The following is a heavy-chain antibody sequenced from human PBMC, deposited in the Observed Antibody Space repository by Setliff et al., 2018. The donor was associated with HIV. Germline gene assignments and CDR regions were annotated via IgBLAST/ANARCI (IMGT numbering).Heavy chain of an antibody. Sequence: GGSLRLSCTASGFTFGDYTMSWVRQAPGKGLEWVGFIRSKAYGGTTEYAASVRGRFIISRDDSKSIAYLQMNSLKSEDTAVYFCARVVLVPDGDYYSYNGMDVWGQGTTVTSP. J-gene: IGHJ6*02. D-gene: IGHD2-2*01. CDR1: GFTFGDYT. CDR3: ARVVLVPDGDYYSYNGMDV. CDR2: IRSKAYGGTT. V-gene: IGHV3-49*04.